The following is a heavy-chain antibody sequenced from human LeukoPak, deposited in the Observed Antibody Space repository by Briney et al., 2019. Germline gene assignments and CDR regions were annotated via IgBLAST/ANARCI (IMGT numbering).Heavy chain of an antibody. D-gene: IGHD3-3*01. Sequence: PGRSLRLSRAASGFTFSSYGMHWVRQAPGKGLEWVAVISYDGSNKYYADSVKGRFTISRDNSKNTLYLQMNSLRAEDTAVYYCAKDPTIFGVVMSGMDVWGQGTTVTVSS. CDR1: GFTFSSYG. CDR2: ISYDGSNK. J-gene: IGHJ6*02. V-gene: IGHV3-30*18. CDR3: AKDPTIFGVVMSGMDV.